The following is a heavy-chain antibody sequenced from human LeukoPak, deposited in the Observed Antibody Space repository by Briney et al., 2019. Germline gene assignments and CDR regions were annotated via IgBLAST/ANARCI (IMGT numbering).Heavy chain of an antibody. CDR2: ISYDGSNK. D-gene: IGHD1-20*01. CDR1: GFTFSSYA. CDR3: ARGITGPYYYYGMDV. V-gene: IGHV3-30-3*01. J-gene: IGHJ6*02. Sequence: PGGSLRLSCAASGFTFSSYAMHWVRQAPGKGLEWVAVISYDGSNKYYADSVKGRFTISRDNSKNTLYLQMNSLRAEDTAVYYCARGITGPYYYYGMDVWGQGTTVTVSS.